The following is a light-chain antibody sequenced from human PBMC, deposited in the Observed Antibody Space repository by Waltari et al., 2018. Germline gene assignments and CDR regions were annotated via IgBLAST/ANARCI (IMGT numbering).Light chain of an antibody. V-gene: IGLV2-23*01. J-gene: IGLJ3*02. Sequence: QSALTQPASVSASLGQSLTISCTGTRRPIGLSDLISWYQQHPGKAPKLIIHETTKRPSGVPNRVSGSKSGNTASLTISGLQAEDEADYYCCSFAGRSWLFGGGTKLTVL. CDR2: ETT. CDR1: RRPIGLSDL. CDR3: CSFAGRSWL.